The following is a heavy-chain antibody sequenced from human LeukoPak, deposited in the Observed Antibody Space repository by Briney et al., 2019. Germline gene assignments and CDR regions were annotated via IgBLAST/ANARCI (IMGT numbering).Heavy chain of an antibody. V-gene: IGHV1-69*13. CDR2: IIPIFGTA. D-gene: IGHD2/OR15-2a*01. CDR3: ARDLLADFYTKDSYFYIDV. J-gene: IGHJ6*03. Sequence: SVKVSCKASGGTFRNYVINWVRQAPGQGLEWMGGIIPIFGTANYTQKFQGRITSTADESTSTTHMELSSLKSEDTAVYYCARDLLADFYTKDSYFYIDVWGKGTTVTVSS. CDR1: GGTFRNYV.